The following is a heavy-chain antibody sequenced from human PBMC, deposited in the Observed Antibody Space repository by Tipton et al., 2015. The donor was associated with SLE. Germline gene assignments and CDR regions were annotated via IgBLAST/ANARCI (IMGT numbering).Heavy chain of an antibody. CDR1: GGSISSSSYY. Sequence: LRLSCTVSGGSISSSSYYWGWIRQPPGKGLEWVGTFYYSGSTYYNPSLKSRVTMFVDTSKNQFSLKLSSVTAADTAVYYCAVSSSWLNWFDPWGQGTLVTVSS. V-gene: IGHV4-39*01. CDR3: AVSSSWLNWFDP. CDR2: FYYSGST. J-gene: IGHJ5*02. D-gene: IGHD6-13*01.